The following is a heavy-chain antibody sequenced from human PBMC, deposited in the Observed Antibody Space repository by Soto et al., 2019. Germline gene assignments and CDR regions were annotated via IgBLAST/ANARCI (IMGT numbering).Heavy chain of an antibody. CDR1: GFIFSDYY. V-gene: IGHV3-11*01. CDR3: VKVNMTTDWD. CDR2: ISTSGSIK. D-gene: IGHD4-17*01. J-gene: IGHJ4*02. Sequence: KPWGSLRLSCAASGFIFSDYYMSWIRQAPGKGLEWVSYISTSGSIKYSADSVKGRFTISRDNAKNSLYLQMNSLRAEDTAVYYCVKVNMTTDWDRGQGALVTVSS.